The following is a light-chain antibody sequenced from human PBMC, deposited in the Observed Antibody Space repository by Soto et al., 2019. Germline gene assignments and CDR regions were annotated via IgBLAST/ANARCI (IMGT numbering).Light chain of an antibody. Sequence: QSVLTQPPSASRSPGQSVTISCTGTSSDIGTYDYVSWYQHLPDKAPKLIIYEVSKRPSGVPDRFSGSKSGNTASLTVSGLQAEDEGDYYCCSYGGGNNFYVFGTGTKVTVL. CDR3: CSYGGGNNFYV. J-gene: IGLJ1*01. CDR1: SSDIGTYDY. V-gene: IGLV2-8*02. CDR2: EVS.